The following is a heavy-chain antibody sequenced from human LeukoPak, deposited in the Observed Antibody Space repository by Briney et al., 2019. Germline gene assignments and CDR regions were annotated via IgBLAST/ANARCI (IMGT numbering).Heavy chain of an antibody. CDR2: IFHSGSI. J-gene: IGHJ3*01. V-gene: IGHV4-38-2*01. D-gene: IGHD3-22*01. CDR3: ARMGVSYYYDSSTYYPTAFDV. Sequence: SETLSLTCAVSGYSISSGYYWGWIRQSPGKRLEWIATIFHSGSIYYNPSLKSRVTLSVDTSKNQFSLRLNSVTAADTALYYCARMGVSYYYDSSTYYPTAFDVWGQGTMVSVSS. CDR1: GYSISSGYY.